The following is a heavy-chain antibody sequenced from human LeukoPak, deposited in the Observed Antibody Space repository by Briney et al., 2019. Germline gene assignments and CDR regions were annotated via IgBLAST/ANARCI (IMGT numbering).Heavy chain of an antibody. V-gene: IGHV3-30*04. J-gene: IGHJ4*02. CDR2: ISYDGSNK. Sequence: GGSLRLSCAASGFTFSSYAMHWVRQAPGKGLEWVAVISYDGSNKYYADSVKGRFTISRDNSKNTLYLQMNSLRAEDTAVYYCARDEGIAAAGTVWYFDYWGQGTLVTVSS. CDR3: ARDEGIAAAGTVWYFDY. CDR1: GFTFSSYA. D-gene: IGHD6-13*01.